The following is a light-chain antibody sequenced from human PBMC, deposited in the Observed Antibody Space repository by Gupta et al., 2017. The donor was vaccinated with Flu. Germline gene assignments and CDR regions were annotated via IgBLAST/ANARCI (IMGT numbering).Light chain of an antibody. J-gene: IGKJ2*01. V-gene: IGKV1-8*01. CDR2: AAS. Sequence: AIRMTQSPSSFSASTGDRVTITCRASQGISSYLAWYQQKPGKAPKLLIYAASTLQSGVPSRFSGSGSGTXFTLAIXCRQSQDIATYYSQHEDSSPSTFGXATKIQIK. CDR3: QHEDSSPST. CDR1: QGISSY.